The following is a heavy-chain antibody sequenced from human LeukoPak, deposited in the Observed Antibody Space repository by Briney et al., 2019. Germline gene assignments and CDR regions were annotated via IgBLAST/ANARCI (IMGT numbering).Heavy chain of an antibody. CDR2: ISSSSNYI. V-gene: IGHV3-21*01. CDR3: ARDAEDPRLW. CDR1: GFTFTTYD. J-gene: IGHJ4*02. D-gene: IGHD4/OR15-4a*01. Sequence: GGSLRLSCAASGFTFTTYDMSWVRQAPGKGLEWVSSISSSSNYIYYADSVKGRFTISRDNAKNSLYLQMNSLRAEDTAVYYCARDAEDPRLWWGQGTLVTVSS.